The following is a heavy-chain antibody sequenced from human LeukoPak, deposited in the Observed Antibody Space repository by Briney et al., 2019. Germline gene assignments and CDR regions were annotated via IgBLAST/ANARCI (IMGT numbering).Heavy chain of an antibody. CDR2: INPNSGGT. J-gene: IGHJ4*02. CDR3: ARSTRSWLSSGHRPTFDY. CDR1: GYTFTGYY. Sequence: GASVKVSCKASGYTFTGYYMHWVRQAPGQGLEGMGWINPNSGGTNYAQKFQGRVTMTTDTSISTAYMELSSLRSEDTAVYYCARSTRSWLSSGHRPTFDYWGQGTLVTVSS. V-gene: IGHV1-2*02. D-gene: IGHD3-22*01.